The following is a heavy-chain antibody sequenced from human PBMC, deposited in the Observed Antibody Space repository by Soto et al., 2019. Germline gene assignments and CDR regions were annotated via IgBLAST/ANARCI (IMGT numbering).Heavy chain of an antibody. Sequence: TSETLSLTCAVSGGSISSSNWWSWVRQPPGKGLEWIGEIYHSGSTNYNPSLKSRVTISVDKSKNQFSLKLSSVTAADTAVYYCAREGYSSGWSPIDYYYGMDVWGQGTTVTVSS. CDR3: AREGYSSGWSPIDYYYGMDV. CDR1: GGSISSSNW. D-gene: IGHD6-19*01. V-gene: IGHV4-4*02. J-gene: IGHJ6*02. CDR2: IYHSGST.